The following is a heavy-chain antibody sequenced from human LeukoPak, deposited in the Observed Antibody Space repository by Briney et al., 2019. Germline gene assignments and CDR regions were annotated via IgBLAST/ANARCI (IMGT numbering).Heavy chain of an antibody. CDR1: GFTFSSYA. Sequence: GGSLRLSCAASGFTFSSYAMHWVRQAPGKGLEWVAVISYDGSNKYYADSVKGRFTISRDNAKNSLYLQMNSLRAEDTALYYCAKDIGIVGATAFDYWGQGTLVTVSS. D-gene: IGHD1-26*01. J-gene: IGHJ4*02. CDR2: ISYDGSNK. CDR3: AKDIGIVGATAFDY. V-gene: IGHV3-30-3*01.